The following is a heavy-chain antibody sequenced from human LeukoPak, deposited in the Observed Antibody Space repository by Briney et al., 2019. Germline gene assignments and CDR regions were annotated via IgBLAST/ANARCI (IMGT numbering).Heavy chain of an antibody. Sequence: GGSLRLACIASGFTFSSDRMHWVRQVPGKGLVWVSRIESDGIGALYADAVEGRFTISRDNAKNMLYLQMNSLRAEDTAVYYCVRGGFNGNWGQGTLVTVSS. CDR3: VRGGFNGN. D-gene: IGHD2-8*01. CDR2: IESDGIGA. V-gene: IGHV3-74*03. J-gene: IGHJ4*02. CDR1: GFTFSSDR.